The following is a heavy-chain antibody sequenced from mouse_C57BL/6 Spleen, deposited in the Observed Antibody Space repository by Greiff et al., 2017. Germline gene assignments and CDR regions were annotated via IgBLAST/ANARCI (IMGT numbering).Heavy chain of an antibody. Sequence: VQLQQSGAELVMPGASVKLSCKASGYTFTSYWMHWVKQRPGQGLEWIGEIDPSDSYTNYNQKFKGKSTLTVDKSSSTAYMQLSSLTSEDSAVYYCARAYYGSSSFAYWGQGTLVTVSA. D-gene: IGHD1-1*01. J-gene: IGHJ3*01. V-gene: IGHV1-69*01. CDR1: GYTFTSYW. CDR2: IDPSDSYT. CDR3: ARAYYGSSSFAY.